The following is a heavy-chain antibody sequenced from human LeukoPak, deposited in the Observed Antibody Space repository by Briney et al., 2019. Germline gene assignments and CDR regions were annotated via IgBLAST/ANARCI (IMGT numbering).Heavy chain of an antibody. CDR3: ARVVYDFWSGYYEGYFDY. D-gene: IGHD3-3*01. Sequence: SETLSLTCAVYGGSFSGYYWSWIRQPPGKGLEWIGEINHSGSTNYNPSLKSRVTISVDTSKNQFSLKLSSVTAADTAVYYCARVVYDFWSGYYEGYFDYWGQGTLVTVSS. CDR1: GGSFSGYY. J-gene: IGHJ4*02. CDR2: INHSGST. V-gene: IGHV4-34*01.